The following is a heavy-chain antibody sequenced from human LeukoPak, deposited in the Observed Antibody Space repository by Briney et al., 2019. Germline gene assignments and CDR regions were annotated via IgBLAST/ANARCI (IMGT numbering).Heavy chain of an antibody. CDR3: AKDLSGYDYGEFDY. CDR2: ISGSGGST. D-gene: IGHD5-12*01. CDR1: GFTFSSYA. J-gene: IGHJ4*02. Sequence: GGSLRLSCAASGFTFSSYAMSWVRQAPGKGLEWVSAISGSGGSTYYADSVKGRFTISRDNSKNTLYLQMNSPRAEDTAVYYCAKDLSGYDYGEFDYWGQGTLVTVSS. V-gene: IGHV3-23*01.